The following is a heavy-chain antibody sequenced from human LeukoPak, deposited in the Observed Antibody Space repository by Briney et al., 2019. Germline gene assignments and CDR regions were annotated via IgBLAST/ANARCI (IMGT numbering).Heavy chain of an antibody. V-gene: IGHV4-61*08. D-gene: IGHD6-6*01. J-gene: IGHJ4*02. Sequence: PSQTLSLTCTVSGGSISSGGYYWRWIRQHAGKGLEWIGYIYYSGSTNYNPSLKSRVTISVDTSKNQFSLKLSSVTAADTAVYYCARGSSSSGLDYWGQGTLVTVSS. CDR1: GGSISSGGYY. CDR3: ARGSSSSGLDY. CDR2: IYYSGST.